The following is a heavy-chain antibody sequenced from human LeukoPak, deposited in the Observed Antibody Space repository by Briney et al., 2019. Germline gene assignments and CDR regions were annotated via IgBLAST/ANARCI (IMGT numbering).Heavy chain of an antibody. Sequence: GGSLRLSCAASGSSFTSYSMNWVRQAPAKGLEWVSSLTAGGGGTLYADFVKGRFTISRDDSKNTLYLQMNSLRADDTAIYFCGYYDSSGYYYGRLRYWGQGTPVTVSS. J-gene: IGHJ4*02. V-gene: IGHV3-23*01. CDR1: GSSFTSYS. CDR3: GYYDSSGYYYGRLRY. D-gene: IGHD3-22*01. CDR2: LTAGGGGT.